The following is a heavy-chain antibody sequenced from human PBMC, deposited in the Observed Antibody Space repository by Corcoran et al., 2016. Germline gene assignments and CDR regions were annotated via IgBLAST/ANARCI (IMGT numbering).Heavy chain of an antibody. CDR1: GFTFSSYG. V-gene: IGHV3-33*01. Sequence: QVQLVESGGGVVQPGRSLRLSCAASGFTFSSYGMHWVRQAPGKGLEWVAVIWYDGSNKYYADSVKGRFTISRDNSKNTLYLQMNRLRTDDTAVYDCASSGSPLDYWGQGTLVTVSS. CDR3: ASSGSPLDY. J-gene: IGHJ4*02. CDR2: IWYDGSNK. D-gene: IGHD3-22*01.